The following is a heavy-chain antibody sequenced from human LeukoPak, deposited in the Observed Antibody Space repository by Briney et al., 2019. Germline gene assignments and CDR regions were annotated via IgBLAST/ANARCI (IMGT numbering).Heavy chain of an antibody. D-gene: IGHD2-8*01. V-gene: IGHV1-8*01. CDR3: ARGRILYSTPRLFDP. CDR2: MNPNSGNT. J-gene: IGHJ5*02. CDR1: GYTFTSYD. Sequence: ASVKVSCKASGYTFTSYDINWVLQATGQGLEWMGWMNPNSGNTGYAQKFQGRVTMTRNTSISTAYMELSSLRSEDTAVYYCARGRILYSTPRLFDPWGQGTLVTVSS.